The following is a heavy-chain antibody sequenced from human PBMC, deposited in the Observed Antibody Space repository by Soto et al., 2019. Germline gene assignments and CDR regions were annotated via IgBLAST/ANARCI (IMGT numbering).Heavy chain of an antibody. CDR3: AKFSSGPRDAFDI. CDR2: ISGSGGST. Sequence: LGGSLRLSCAASEFTFSSYAMSWVRQPPGKGLEWVSAISGSGGSTYYADSVKGRFTISRDNSKTTLYLQKNSLRDEDTAVYYCAKFSSGPRDAFDIWGQGTMVTVSS. D-gene: IGHD5-12*01. V-gene: IGHV3-23*01. J-gene: IGHJ3*02. CDR1: EFTFSSYA.